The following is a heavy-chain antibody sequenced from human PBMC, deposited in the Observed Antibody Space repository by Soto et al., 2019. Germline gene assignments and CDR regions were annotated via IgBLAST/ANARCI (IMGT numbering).Heavy chain of an antibody. J-gene: IGHJ4*02. Sequence: LVESGGGLVKPGGSLRLSCEVSGFALSGYAMYWVRQAPGKGLEWVSTISSRGTYVYYADSVKGRFTASRDNAKKSLFLQMDSLRVEDTATYYCARAPSAAVPDYWGPGTLVIVSS. CDR2: ISSRGTYV. V-gene: IGHV3-21*01. D-gene: IGHD6-13*01. CDR3: ARAPSAAVPDY. CDR1: GFALSGYA.